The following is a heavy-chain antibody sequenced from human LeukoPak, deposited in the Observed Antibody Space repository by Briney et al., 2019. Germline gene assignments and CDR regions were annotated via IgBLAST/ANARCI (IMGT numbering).Heavy chain of an antibody. CDR1: GFTFSSYC. J-gene: IGHJ6*03. Sequence: GGSLTLSCAASGFTFSSYCMHWVRQAAGKGLEWVAFIRYDGSNKYYADSVKGRFTISRDNSKNTLYLQMNSLRADDTAVYYCARGESYYYYYMDVWGKGTTVTVSS. D-gene: IGHD3-16*01. CDR2: IRYDGSNK. V-gene: IGHV3-30*02. CDR3: ARGESYYYYYMDV.